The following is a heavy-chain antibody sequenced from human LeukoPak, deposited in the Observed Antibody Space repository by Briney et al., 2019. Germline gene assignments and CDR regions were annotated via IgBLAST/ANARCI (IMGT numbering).Heavy chain of an antibody. CDR1: GFTFDDYA. Sequence: HPGGSLRLSCAASGFTFDDYAMHWVRQAPGKGLEWVSGISWNSGSIGYADSVKGRFTISRDNAKNSLYLQMNSLRAEGTALYYCAKDRGSGWYYFDYWGQGTLVTVSS. V-gene: IGHV3-9*01. J-gene: IGHJ4*02. CDR3: AKDRGSGWYYFDY. CDR2: ISWNSGSI. D-gene: IGHD6-19*01.